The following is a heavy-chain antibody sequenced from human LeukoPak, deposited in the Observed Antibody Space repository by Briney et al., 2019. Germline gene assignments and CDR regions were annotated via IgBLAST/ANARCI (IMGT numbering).Heavy chain of an antibody. D-gene: IGHD3-10*01. V-gene: IGHV3-53*01. Sequence: GGSLRLSRAASGFTVSSNYMSWVRQAPGKGLEWVSVIYSGGGTYYADSVKGRFTISRDNSKNTLYLQMNSLRAEDTAVYYCASGSGSYRTPYYYMDVWGTGTTVTVSS. CDR2: IYSGGGT. CDR1: GFTVSSNY. CDR3: ASGSGSYRTPYYYMDV. J-gene: IGHJ6*03.